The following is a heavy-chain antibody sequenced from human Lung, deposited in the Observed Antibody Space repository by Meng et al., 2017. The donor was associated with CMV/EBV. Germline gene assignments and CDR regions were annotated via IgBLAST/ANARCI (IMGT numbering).Heavy chain of an antibody. D-gene: IGHD3-10*01. J-gene: IGHJ1*01. V-gene: IGHV4-4*02. CDR3: LRRSGGSV. CDR1: GDSITNHNG. CDR2: IPHRGSS. Sequence: QVEFGAWGRLLVKPSEPLSLTCSGAGDSITNHNGGAWVRQPPGKGLEWIGEIPHRGSSAYNPSLKSRVSMSIDKSKNQFSLKLTSVTAADTAVYHCLRRSGGSVWGQGTLVTVSS.